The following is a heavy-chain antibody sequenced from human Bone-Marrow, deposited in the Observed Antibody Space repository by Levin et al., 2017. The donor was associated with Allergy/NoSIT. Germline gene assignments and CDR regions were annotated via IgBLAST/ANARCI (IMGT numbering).Heavy chain of an antibody. CDR1: VASMNNFF. D-gene: IGHD2-21*02. CDR2: IYYRGSP. CDR3: AGTSLTADSYQYYGMDV. V-gene: IGHV4-59*01. Sequence: SETLSLTCSVSVASMNNFFWSWIRQSPGKGLEWIGYIYYRGSPSYNPSLQSRVAISVDTSKNQFSLKLNSVTAADTAVYFCAGTSLTADSYQYYGMDVWGQGTTVTVSS. J-gene: IGHJ6*02.